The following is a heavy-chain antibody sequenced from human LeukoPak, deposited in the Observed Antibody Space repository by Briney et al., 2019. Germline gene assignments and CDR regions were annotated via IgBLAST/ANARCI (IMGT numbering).Heavy chain of an antibody. CDR1: GGSISSYY. D-gene: IGHD6-13*01. CDR3: ARDRGQSRQQLVGWWFDP. J-gene: IGHJ5*02. V-gene: IGHV4-4*07. Sequence: SETLSLTCTVSGGSISSYYWSWIRQPAGKGLEWIGRIYTSGSTNYNPSLKSRVTMSVDTSKNQFSLKLSSVTAADTAVYYCARDRGQSRQQLVGWWFDPWGQGTLVTVSS. CDR2: IYTSGST.